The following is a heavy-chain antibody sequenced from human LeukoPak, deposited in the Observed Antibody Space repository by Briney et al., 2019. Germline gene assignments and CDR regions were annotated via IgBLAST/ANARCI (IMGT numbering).Heavy chain of an antibody. V-gene: IGHV4-59*01. CDR3: ARGGLDSNGYWTAFDI. Sequence: PSETLSLTCAVCGGSISTYYWSWIRQPPGKGLEWTGYIHCSGSTNYNPSLRSRVTILVDTSKNQFSLRLSSVTAADTAVYYCARGGLDSNGYWTAFDIWGQGTMVTVSS. D-gene: IGHD3-22*01. CDR2: IHCSGST. J-gene: IGHJ3*02. CDR1: GGSISTYY.